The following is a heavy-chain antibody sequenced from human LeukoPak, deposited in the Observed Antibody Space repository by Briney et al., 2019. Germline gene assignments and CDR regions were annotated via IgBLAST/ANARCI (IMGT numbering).Heavy chain of an antibody. CDR2: IYSGGST. Sequence: GGSLRLSCTASRFTLRSYGMSWVRQAPGKGLEWVSVIYSGGSTYYADSVKGRFTISRDNSKNTLYLQMNSLRAEDTAVYYCARNGGYSGYDSTNYFDYWGQGTLVTVSS. J-gene: IGHJ4*02. V-gene: IGHV3-53*01. CDR3: ARNGGYSGYDSTNYFDY. CDR1: RFTLRSYG. D-gene: IGHD5-12*01.